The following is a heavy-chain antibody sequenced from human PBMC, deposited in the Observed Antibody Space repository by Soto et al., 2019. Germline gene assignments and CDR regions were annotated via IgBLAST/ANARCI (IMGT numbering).Heavy chain of an antibody. Sequence: SETLSLTCSVSGGSISTGVWYWSWVREHPGKGLEWIGDIYYRGTTSYNPSLGGRVTISRDTSKNQVSLKLNSVTAADTAVYYCARVSAGGTRWFDSWGQGIRVTVSS. CDR3: ARVSAGGTRWFDS. J-gene: IGHJ5*01. V-gene: IGHV4-31*03. CDR2: IYYRGTT. D-gene: IGHD6-13*01. CDR1: GGSISTGVWY.